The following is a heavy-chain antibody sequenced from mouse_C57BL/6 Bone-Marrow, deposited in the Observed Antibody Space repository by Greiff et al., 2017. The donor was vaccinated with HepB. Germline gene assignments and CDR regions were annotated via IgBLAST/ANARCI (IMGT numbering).Heavy chain of an antibody. CDR2: IDPSDSYT. V-gene: IGHV1-59*01. CDR1: GYTFTSYW. CDR3: ARLITTVVAKYFDV. J-gene: IGHJ1*03. Sequence: QVQLQQPGAELVRPGTSVKLSCKASGYTFTSYWMHWVKQRPGQGLEWIGVIDPSDSYTNYNQKFKGKATLTVDTSSSTAYMQLNSLTSEDSAVYFCARLITTVVAKYFDVWGTGTTVTVSS. D-gene: IGHD1-1*01.